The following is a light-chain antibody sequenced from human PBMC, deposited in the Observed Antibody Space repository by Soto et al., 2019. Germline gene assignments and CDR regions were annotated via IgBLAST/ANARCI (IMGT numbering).Light chain of an antibody. V-gene: IGKV3-20*01. CDR1: QSVSSSY. J-gene: IGKJ2*01. CDR3: QQFGNSPYT. CDR2: GAS. Sequence: EIVLTQSPGTLSLSPGERATVSCRASQSVSSSYLAWYQQKPGQTPRLLIYGASSRATGIPDRFSGSGSGTDFTLTISRLEPEDFAVYYCQQFGNSPYTFGQGTKLDIK.